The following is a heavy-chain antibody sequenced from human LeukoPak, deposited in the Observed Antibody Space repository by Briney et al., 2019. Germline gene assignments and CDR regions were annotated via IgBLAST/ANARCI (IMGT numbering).Heavy chain of an antibody. D-gene: IGHD3-10*01. Sequence: PSETLSLTCAVSGGSISSGGYSWSWIRQPPGKGLEWIGYIYHSGSTYYNPSLKSRVTISVDTSKNQFSLKLSSVTAADTAVYYCARDAEYYYGSGSYSSGIDVWGQGTTVTVSS. CDR3: ARDAEYYYGSGSYSSGIDV. CDR1: GGSISSGGYS. J-gene: IGHJ6*02. CDR2: IYHSGST. V-gene: IGHV4-30-2*01.